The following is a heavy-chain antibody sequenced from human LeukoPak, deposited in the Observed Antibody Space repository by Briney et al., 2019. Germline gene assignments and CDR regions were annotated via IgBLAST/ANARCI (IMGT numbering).Heavy chain of an antibody. J-gene: IGHJ4*02. V-gene: IGHV3-23*01. Sequence: GYNCVEYVRRSVRPAPRKEKEWVSTIKYSGDSGDSKYYADSVEGRFTISRDNSKNTLYLQMHNLRVEDTAVYFCAKDHDSSGYPTSDYWGQGTLVTVSS. CDR3: AKDHDSSGYPTSDY. CDR1: GYNCVEYV. CDR2: IKYSGDSGDSK. D-gene: IGHD3-22*01.